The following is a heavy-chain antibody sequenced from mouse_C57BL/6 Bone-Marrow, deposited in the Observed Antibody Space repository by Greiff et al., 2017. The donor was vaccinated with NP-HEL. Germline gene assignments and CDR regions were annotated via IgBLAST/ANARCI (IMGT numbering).Heavy chain of an antibody. V-gene: IGHV1-69*01. J-gene: IGHJ3*01. CDR1: GYTFTSYW. CDR2: IDPSDSYT. Sequence: VQLQQPGAELVMPGASVKLSCKASGYTFTSYWMHWVKQRPGQGLEWIGEIDPSDSYTNYNQKFKGKSTLTVDKSSSTAYMQLSSLTSEDSAVYYCARDFSFAYWGQGTLVTVSA. CDR3: ARDFSFAY.